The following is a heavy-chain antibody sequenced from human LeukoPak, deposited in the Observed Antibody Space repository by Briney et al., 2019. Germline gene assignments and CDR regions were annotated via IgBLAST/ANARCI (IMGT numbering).Heavy chain of an antibody. V-gene: IGHV1-2*02. Sequence: ASVKVSCKASGYTFTGYYIHWVRQAPGQGLEWMGWIIPNSDGRHYAQQFQGRVTMTRDTSINTAYMKSSGLKSDDTAVYYCARAQGINYMDIWGKGTTVTVSS. CDR1: GYTFTGYY. D-gene: IGHD3-10*01. CDR2: IIPNSDGR. CDR3: ARAQGINYMDI. J-gene: IGHJ6*03.